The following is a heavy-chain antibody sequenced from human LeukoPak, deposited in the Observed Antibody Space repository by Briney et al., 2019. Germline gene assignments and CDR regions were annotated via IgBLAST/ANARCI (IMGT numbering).Heavy chain of an antibody. Sequence: ASVKVSCKASGYTFTGYYIHWVRQAPGQGLEWMGWINPNSGVTDYAQKFQGRVTMTRDTAITTAYMELSRLRSDDTAVYYCAWKSLGYCSSTSCYGSMDVWGKGTTVTVSS. V-gene: IGHV1-2*02. CDR2: INPNSGVT. D-gene: IGHD2-2*01. J-gene: IGHJ6*03. CDR1: GYTFTGYY. CDR3: AWKSLGYCSSTSCYGSMDV.